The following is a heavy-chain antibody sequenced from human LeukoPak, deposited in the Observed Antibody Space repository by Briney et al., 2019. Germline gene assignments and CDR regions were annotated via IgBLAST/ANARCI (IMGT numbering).Heavy chain of an antibody. V-gene: IGHV4-61*02. Sequence: SETLSLTCTVSGGSISSGSYYWSWIRQPAGTGLEWIGRIYTSGSTNYNPSLKSRVTISVDTSKNQFSLKLSSVTAADTAVYYCARASSWGRYYYYYMDVWGKGTTVTVSS. CDR1: GGSISSGSYY. J-gene: IGHJ6*03. CDR2: IYTSGST. D-gene: IGHD7-27*01. CDR3: ARASSWGRYYYYYMDV.